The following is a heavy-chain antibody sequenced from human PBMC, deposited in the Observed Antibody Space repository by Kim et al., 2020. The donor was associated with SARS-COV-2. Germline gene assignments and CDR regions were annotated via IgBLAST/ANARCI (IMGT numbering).Heavy chain of an antibody. Sequence: GGSLRLSCAASGFTFSSYAMHWVRQAPGKGLEWVAVISYDGSNKYYADPVKGRFTISRDNSKNTLYLQMNSLRAEDTAVYYCARGLGGYKTYFDYWGQGTRVTVSS. V-gene: IGHV3-30*04. CDR3: ARGLGGYKTYFDY. CDR2: ISYDGSNK. D-gene: IGHD5-12*01. J-gene: IGHJ4*02. CDR1: GFTFSSYA.